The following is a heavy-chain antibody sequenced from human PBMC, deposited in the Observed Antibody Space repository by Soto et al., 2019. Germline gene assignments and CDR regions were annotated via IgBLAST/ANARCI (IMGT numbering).Heavy chain of an antibody. J-gene: IGHJ5*02. V-gene: IGHV3-23*01. D-gene: IGHD2-15*01. CDR3: AKQAVVVAATPWFDP. CDR1: GFTFSTCA. Sequence: EVQLLESGGGLVQPGGSLRLSCAASGFTFSTCAMNWVRQAPGKGLEWVSSISGGGGSTYYGDSVKGRFTISRDNSKNTLYLQSNSLRADDTAVYYCAKQAVVVAATPWFDPWGQGTLVTVSS. CDR2: ISGGGGST.